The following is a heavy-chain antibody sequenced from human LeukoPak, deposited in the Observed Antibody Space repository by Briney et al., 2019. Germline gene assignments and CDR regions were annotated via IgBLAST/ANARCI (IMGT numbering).Heavy chain of an antibody. CDR1: GGSISSYY. D-gene: IGHD1-26*01. J-gene: IGHJ4*02. CDR3: ARGDLSSGSYRFDY. Sequence: SETLSLICPVSGGSISSYYWSWIRQPAGKGLEWIGRIYTSGSTNYNPSLKSRVTMSVDTSKNQFSLKLSSVTAADTAVYYCARGDLSSGSYRFDYCGQGTLVTVSS. V-gene: IGHV4-4*07. CDR2: IYTSGST.